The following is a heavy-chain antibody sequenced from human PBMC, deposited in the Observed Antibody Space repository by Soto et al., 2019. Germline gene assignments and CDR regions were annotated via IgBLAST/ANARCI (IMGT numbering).Heavy chain of an antibody. J-gene: IGHJ5*02. CDR1: GLSITDSEMG. CDR3: ARRHLAVAVSPWFDP. V-gene: IGHV2-26*01. Sequence: QVTLKESGPVLVKPTETLTLRCTVSGLSITDSEMGGSWIRQPPGQPLGWLAHIDSSGEKSYRTFLKSRVAISKDTSKSQIVLTMTNMDPADTATYYCARRHLAVAVSPWFDPWGQGIPVTVSS. D-gene: IGHD6-19*01. CDR2: IDSSGEK.